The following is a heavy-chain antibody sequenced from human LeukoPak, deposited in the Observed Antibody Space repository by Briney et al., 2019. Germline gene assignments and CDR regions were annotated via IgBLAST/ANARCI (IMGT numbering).Heavy chain of an antibody. D-gene: IGHD3-10*01. CDR2: ISSDVSYK. J-gene: IGHJ4*02. CDR1: GFTFSSYG. Sequence: GGSLRLSCAASGFTFSSYGMHWVRQAPGKGLEWVAVISSDVSYKYYADSVKGRFTISRDNSENTLYLQMNSLRAEDTAVYYCAKESLSFFDSWGQGTLATVSS. CDR3: AKESLSFFDS. V-gene: IGHV3-30*18.